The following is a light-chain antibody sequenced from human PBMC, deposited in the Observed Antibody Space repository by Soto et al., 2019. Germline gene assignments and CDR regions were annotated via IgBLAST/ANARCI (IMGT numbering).Light chain of an antibody. CDR2: EVS. CDR1: SSDVGGYNY. CDR3: SSYAGSNNAV. J-gene: IGLJ1*01. Sequence: QSALTQPPSASGSPGQSVTISCTGTSSDVGGYNYVSWYQQHRGKAPKLMIYEVSKRPSGVPDRFSGSKSGNTASLTVSGLQAEDEADYYCSSYAGSNNAVFGTGTKLTVL. V-gene: IGLV2-8*01.